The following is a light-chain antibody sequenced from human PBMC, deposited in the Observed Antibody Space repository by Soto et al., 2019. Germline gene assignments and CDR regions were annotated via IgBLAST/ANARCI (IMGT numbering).Light chain of an antibody. CDR3: QQYNEWPLA. CDR2: DTS. V-gene: IGKV3-15*01. Sequence: ETVVTQFPATLSASPGERATLSCRASQNVVTNVAWYQQRPGQAPRLLIHDTSTRATGVPDRFSGRGDGTEFALTISSLQSEDLAVYYCQQYNEWPLAFGGGTKVDIK. J-gene: IGKJ4*01. CDR1: QNVVTN.